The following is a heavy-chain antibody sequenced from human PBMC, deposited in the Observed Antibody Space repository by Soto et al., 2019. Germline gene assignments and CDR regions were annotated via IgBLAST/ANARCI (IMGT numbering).Heavy chain of an antibody. Sequence: QVQLQESGPGLVKPSGTLSLTCAVSNGSITSGNWWSWVRQPPGKGLEWIGDIYQTGSTNYNPSRRSRVIISVDKSKNNFSLSLSSVTAADTAVYFCARVWGALAPIAGWFGPWGRGILVTVSS. CDR3: ARVWGALAPIAGWFGP. CDR1: NGSITSGNW. V-gene: IGHV4-4*02. CDR2: IYQTGST. J-gene: IGHJ5*02. D-gene: IGHD3-16*01.